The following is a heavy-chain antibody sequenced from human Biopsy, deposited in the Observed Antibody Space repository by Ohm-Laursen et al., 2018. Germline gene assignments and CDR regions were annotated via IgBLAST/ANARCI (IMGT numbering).Heavy chain of an antibody. CDR1: GHTFRSYN. D-gene: IGHD1-20*01. V-gene: IGHV1-8*01. CDR3: AADINNWNVNY. J-gene: IGHJ4*02. Sequence: ASVKASCKASGHTFRSYNFDWVRQASGQGLEWMGWMNPNTGNTAYAQNFQARVSMTEDTSTDTAYMELRSLRSEDTAVYYCAADINNWNVNYWGQGTQGTGSS. CDR2: MNPNTGNT.